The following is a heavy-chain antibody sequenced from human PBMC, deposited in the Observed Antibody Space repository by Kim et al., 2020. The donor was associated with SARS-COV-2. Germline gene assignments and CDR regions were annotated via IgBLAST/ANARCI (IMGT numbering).Heavy chain of an antibody. J-gene: IGHJ5*02. CDR3: AREGSVLVNWFDP. V-gene: IGHV1-18*04. CDR2: ISCYNGDT. Sequence: ASVKVSCKASGYTFTSYGISWVRQAPGQGLEWMGWISCYNGDTKYAQKVQGRVTMTIDTSTSTAYMELRSLRSDDTAVYYCAREGSVLVNWFDPWGQGTLVTVSS. CDR1: GYTFTSYG. D-gene: IGHD6-6*01.